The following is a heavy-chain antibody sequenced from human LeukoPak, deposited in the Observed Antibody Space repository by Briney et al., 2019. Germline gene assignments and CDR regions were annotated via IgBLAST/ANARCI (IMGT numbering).Heavy chain of an antibody. CDR2: ISSSTI. V-gene: IGHV3-48*03. D-gene: IGHD3-22*01. CDR1: GFTLSSYE. J-gene: IGHJ3*02. CDR3: ARDAYYYDSGGFYFDAFDI. Sequence: GGSLRLSCAASGFTLSSYEMNWVRQAQGKGLEWASYISSSTIYYADSVKGRFTISRDNAKNSLYLQMNSLRAEDTAVYYCARDAYYYDSGGFYFDAFDIWGQGTMVTVSS.